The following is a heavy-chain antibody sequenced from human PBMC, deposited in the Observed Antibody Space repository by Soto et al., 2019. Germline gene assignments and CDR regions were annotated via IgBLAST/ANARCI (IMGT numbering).Heavy chain of an antibody. J-gene: IGHJ6*02. V-gene: IGHV1-3*05. CDR2: INAGNGNT. D-gene: IGHD1-26*01. CDR1: GYTFTSYA. Sequence: QVQLVQSGAEEKKPGASVKVSCKASGYTFTSYAMHWVRQAPGQRLEWMGWINAGNGNTKYSQKFQGRVTITRDTAASTAYMELGRLRSEDTAVYYCARDVGGMDVWGQGTTVTVSS. CDR3: ARDVGGMDV.